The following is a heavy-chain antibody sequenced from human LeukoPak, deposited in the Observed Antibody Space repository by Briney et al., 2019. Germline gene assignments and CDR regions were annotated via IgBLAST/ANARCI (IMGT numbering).Heavy chain of an antibody. CDR1: GFTFSDCD. Sequence: GGSLRLSCTASGFTFSDCDMNWFRQAPGKGLEWVSSISYRTSHIYYADSVKGRFTNSRDNAKNSLYLQMDSLRAEDTAVYFCGRAFPPLRTAAAGDYWGQGTLVTVSS. V-gene: IGHV3-21*01. J-gene: IGHJ4*02. CDR2: ISYRTSHI. CDR3: GRAFPPLRTAAAGDY. D-gene: IGHD6-13*01.